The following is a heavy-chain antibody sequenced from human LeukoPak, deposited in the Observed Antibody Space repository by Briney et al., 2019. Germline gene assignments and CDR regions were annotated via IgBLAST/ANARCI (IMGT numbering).Heavy chain of an antibody. CDR2: IWYDGSNK. J-gene: IGHJ4*02. V-gene: IGHV3-33*01. D-gene: IGHD5-12*01. Sequence: GGSLRLSCAASGFTFSSYGMHWVRQAPGKGLEWVAVIWYDGSNKYYADSVKGRFTISRDNSKNTLYLQMNSLRAEDTAVYYCARDLGGYSGFLDYWGQGTLVTVSS. CDR1: GFTFSSYG. CDR3: ARDLGGYSGFLDY.